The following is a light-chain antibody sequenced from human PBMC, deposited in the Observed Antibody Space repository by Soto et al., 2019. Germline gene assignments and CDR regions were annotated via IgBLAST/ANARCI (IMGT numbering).Light chain of an antibody. CDR2: DAS. CDR3: QQFSSYPLT. CDR1: QTVRNNY. J-gene: IGKJ4*01. Sequence: EFVLTQSPGTLSLSPGERATLSCRASQTVRNNYLAWYQQKPGQAPRLLIYDASSRATGIPDRLSGGGSGTDFTLTISRLEPEDVAGYYCQQFSSYPLTFGGRTKV. V-gene: IGKV3-20*01.